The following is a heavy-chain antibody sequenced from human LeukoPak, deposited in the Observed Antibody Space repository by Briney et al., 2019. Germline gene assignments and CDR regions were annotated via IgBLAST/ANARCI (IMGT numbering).Heavy chain of an antibody. CDR3: ARVPSSSWYYFDY. V-gene: IGHV1-2*02. J-gene: IGHJ4*02. CDR1: GYTFTGYY. CDR2: INPNSGGT. Sequence: ASVKVSCKASGYTFTGYYMHWVRQAPGQGLEWMGWINPNSGGTNYAQKFQGRVTMTRDTSISTAYMKLSRLRSDDTAVYYCARVPSSSWYYFDYWGQGTLVTVSS. D-gene: IGHD6-13*01.